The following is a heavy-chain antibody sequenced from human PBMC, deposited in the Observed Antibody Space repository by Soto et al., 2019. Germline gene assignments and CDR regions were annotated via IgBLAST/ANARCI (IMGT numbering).Heavy chain of an antibody. Sequence: PSETLSLTCTVSGGSINNHYWSWLRQAPGKGLEWIGYIHYGGSTNYSPSLKSRVTISVDTPKNQFSLKLSSVTAADTDMYYCAKGILGYCSTMSCPMHPHWLDPWGQGTMVTVSS. V-gene: IGHV4-59*11. CDR1: GGSINNHY. CDR3: AKGILGYCSTMSCPMHPHWLDP. D-gene: IGHD2-2*01. J-gene: IGHJ5*02. CDR2: IHYGGST.